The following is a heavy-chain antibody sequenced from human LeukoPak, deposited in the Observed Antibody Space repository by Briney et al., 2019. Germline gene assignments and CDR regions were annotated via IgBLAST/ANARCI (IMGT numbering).Heavy chain of an antibody. D-gene: IGHD3-22*01. CDR3: AREYYYDRSVDY. Sequence: GASVTVSCKASGYTFTGYYIHWVRQAPGQGLEWMGWINPNSGGSNSAQKFQGRVTMTRDTSISTAYMELSRLRSDDTAVYYCAREYYYDRSVDYWGQGALVTVSS. CDR2: INPNSGGS. CDR1: GYTFTGYY. J-gene: IGHJ4*02. V-gene: IGHV1-2*02.